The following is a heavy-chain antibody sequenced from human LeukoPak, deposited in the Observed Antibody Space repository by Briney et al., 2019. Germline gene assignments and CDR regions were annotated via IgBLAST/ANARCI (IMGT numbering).Heavy chain of an antibody. CDR1: GGSISSGGYS. V-gene: IGHV4-30-2*01. CDR3: ARGVVPTAITAFHI. J-gene: IGHJ3*02. D-gene: IGHD2-2*01. Sequence: SQTLSLTCAVSGGSISSGGYSWSWIRQPPGKGQEWIGYIFHSGSTYYNPSLKSRVTISVDRSKNQFSLKLSSVTAAETAVYYCARGVVPTAITAFHIWGQGTMVTVSS. CDR2: IFHSGST.